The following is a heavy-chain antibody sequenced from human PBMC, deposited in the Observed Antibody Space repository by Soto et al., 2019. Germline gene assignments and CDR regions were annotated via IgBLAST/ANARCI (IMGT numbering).Heavy chain of an antibody. CDR3: VRRRPKEGSNYYYAMDV. Sequence: PGESLKISCQGSGFTFSHYWIGWVRQMPGKGLEWMGVIYPGDSDTRYSPSFQGQVTLSADKSISTAYLQWSSLKASDSAIYYCVRRRPKEGSNYYYAMDVWGQGTTVTVSS. J-gene: IGHJ6*02. CDR2: IYPGDSDT. V-gene: IGHV5-51*01. CDR1: GFTFSHYW.